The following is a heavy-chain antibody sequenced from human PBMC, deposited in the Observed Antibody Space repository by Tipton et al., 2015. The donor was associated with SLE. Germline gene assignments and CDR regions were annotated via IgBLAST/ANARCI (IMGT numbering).Heavy chain of an antibody. D-gene: IGHD6-19*01. CDR1: GLSFSTYD. V-gene: IGHV3-23*03. CDR2: IYSGDQRT. J-gene: IGHJ1*01. CDR3: AKDLAGSGWHQYFQH. Sequence: GSLRLSCVASGLSFSTYDMNWIRRAPGKGLEWVSIIYSGDQRTYYADSVKGRFTVSRDNSKNTLYLQMNSLRTEDTAIYYCAKDLAGSGWHQYFQHWGQGILLTVSS.